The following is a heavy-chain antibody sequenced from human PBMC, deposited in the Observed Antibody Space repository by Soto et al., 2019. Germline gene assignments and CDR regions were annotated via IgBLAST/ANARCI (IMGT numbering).Heavy chain of an antibody. V-gene: IGHV3-23*01. D-gene: IGHD3-22*01. Sequence: PGGSLRLSCAASGFTFSSYAMSWVRQAPGKGLEWVSAISGSGGSTYYADSVKGRFTISRDNSKNTLYLQMNSLRAEDTAVYYCARALTMIRVFQHWGQGTLVTVSS. J-gene: IGHJ1*01. CDR2: ISGSGGST. CDR1: GFTFSSYA. CDR3: ARALTMIRVFQH.